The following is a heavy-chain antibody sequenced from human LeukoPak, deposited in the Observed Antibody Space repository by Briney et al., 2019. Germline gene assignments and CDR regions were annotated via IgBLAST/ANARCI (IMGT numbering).Heavy chain of an antibody. V-gene: IGHV3-30*02. CDR2: IRYDGSNK. CDR3: AKDHYDYGDFFQH. CDR1: GFTFSSYG. Sequence: GGSLRLSCAASGFTFSSYGMHWVRQAPGKGLEWVAFIRYDGSNKYYADSVKGRFTISRDNSKNTLYLQMNSPRAEDTAVYYCAKDHYDYGDFFQHWGQGTLVTVSS. J-gene: IGHJ1*01. D-gene: IGHD4-17*01.